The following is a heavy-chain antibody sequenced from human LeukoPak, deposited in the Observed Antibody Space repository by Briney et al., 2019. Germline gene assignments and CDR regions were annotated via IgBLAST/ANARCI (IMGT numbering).Heavy chain of an antibody. CDR3: ARDRSCSGGSCYSPDDAFDI. CDR1: GGSFSGYY. J-gene: IGHJ3*02. D-gene: IGHD2-15*01. Sequence: SETLSLTCAVYGGSFSGYYWSWIRQPPGKGLEWIGEINHSGSTNYNPSLKSRVTISVDTSKNQFSLKLSSVTAADTAVYYCARDRSCSGGSCYSPDDAFDIWGQGTMVTVSS. V-gene: IGHV4-34*01. CDR2: INHSGST.